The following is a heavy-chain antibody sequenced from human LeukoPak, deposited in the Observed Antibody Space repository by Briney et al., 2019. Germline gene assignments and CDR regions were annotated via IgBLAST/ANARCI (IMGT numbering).Heavy chain of an antibody. Sequence: PGGSLRLSCAASGFTFDDYAMHWVRQAPGKGLEWVSGISWNSGSIGYADSVKGRFTISRDNAKNSLYLQMNSLRAEDTALYYCAKGVHDYGDYSLPVDYWGQGTLVTVSS. D-gene: IGHD4-17*01. V-gene: IGHV3-9*01. CDR2: ISWNSGSI. J-gene: IGHJ4*02. CDR3: AKGVHDYGDYSLPVDY. CDR1: GFTFDDYA.